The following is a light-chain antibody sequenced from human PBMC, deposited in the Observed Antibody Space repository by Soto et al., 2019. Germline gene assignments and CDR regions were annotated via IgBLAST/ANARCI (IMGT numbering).Light chain of an antibody. CDR1: QSVATY. CDR2: DAF. V-gene: IGKV3-11*01. Sequence: EIVLTQSPATLSLSPGERATLSCRASQSVATYVAWYQQKPGQAPRLLIYDAFNRATGTQARFSGSGSGTDFTLTISSLEPADSAVYYCQQRIKWPITFGQGTRLEIQ. CDR3: QQRIKWPIT. J-gene: IGKJ5*01.